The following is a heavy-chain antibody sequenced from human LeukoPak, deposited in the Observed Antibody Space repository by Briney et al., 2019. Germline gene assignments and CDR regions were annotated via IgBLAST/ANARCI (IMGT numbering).Heavy chain of an antibody. CDR3: ARDQVTPGTTTFDY. Sequence: ASVKISCKASGYSFSSHYLHWVRQAPGQGPEWMGGISPSGGSTTYAQKFQGRITVTRDMSTNTVYIDLTSLRSEDTAVYYCARDQVTPGTTTFDYWGQGTLVTVSS. J-gene: IGHJ4*02. V-gene: IGHV1-46*01. D-gene: IGHD4-17*01. CDR1: GYSFSSHY. CDR2: ISPSGGST.